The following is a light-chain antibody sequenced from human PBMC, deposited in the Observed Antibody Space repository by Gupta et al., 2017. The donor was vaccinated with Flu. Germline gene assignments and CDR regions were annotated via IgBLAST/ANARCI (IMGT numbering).Light chain of an antibody. J-gene: IGKJ4*01. CDR2: CAS. CDR1: QTVSSN. V-gene: IGKV3-15*01. Sequence: ATLAGAPVERATLSCSASQTVSSNLAWYQQKPGQAPRLLIYCASTRATGSPARFSSSGSWTEFTLTISNLQSEDFAVYYCHQYNNWPPLTFGEGTKVEIK. CDR3: HQYNNWPPLT.